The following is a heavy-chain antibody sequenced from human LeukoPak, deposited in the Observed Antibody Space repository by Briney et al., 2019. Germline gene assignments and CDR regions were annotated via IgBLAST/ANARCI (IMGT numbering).Heavy chain of an antibody. CDR3: ARGLITIFGVVIITYGMDV. Sequence: KFQGRVTITRDTSASTAYMELSSLRSEDTAVYYCARGLITIFGVVIITYGMDVWGQGTTVTVSS. V-gene: IGHV1-3*01. D-gene: IGHD3-3*01. J-gene: IGHJ6*02.